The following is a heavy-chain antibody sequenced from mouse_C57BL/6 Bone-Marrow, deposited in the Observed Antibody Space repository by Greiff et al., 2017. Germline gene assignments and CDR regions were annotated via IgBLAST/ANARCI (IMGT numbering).Heavy chain of an antibody. J-gene: IGHJ2*01. V-gene: IGHV1-81*01. CDR3: AREGLRPPFDY. CDR1: GYTFTSSG. Sequence: QVQLQQSGAELARPGASVKLSCKASGYTFTSSGISWVKQRTGQGLEWIGESYPRSGNTYYNEKVKGKATLTADKSSSTAYMELRSLTSEDSAVYFCAREGLRPPFDYWGQGTTLTVSS. CDR2: SYPRSGNT. D-gene: IGHD2-4*01.